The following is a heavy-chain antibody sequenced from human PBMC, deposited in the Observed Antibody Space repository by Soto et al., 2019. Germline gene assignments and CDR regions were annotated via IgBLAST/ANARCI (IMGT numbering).Heavy chain of an antibody. CDR3: ARASHNLFDP. CDR2: ISAYNVNT. V-gene: IGHV1-18*04. CDR1: GYTXSSYG. J-gene: IGHJ5*02. Sequence: SXKVSFKASGYTXSSYGIRLVRHAPGQGLECMGWISAYNVNTNYEQKLQDRFTMATDTSTSTACMELRSLRSDDTAVYYCARASHNLFDPWGQGTLVTVSS.